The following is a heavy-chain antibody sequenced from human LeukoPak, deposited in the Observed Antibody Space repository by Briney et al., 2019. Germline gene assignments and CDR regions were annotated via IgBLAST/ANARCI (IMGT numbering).Heavy chain of an antibody. J-gene: IGHJ3*02. CDR2: ITSGTYT. V-gene: IGHV3-21*04. CDR3: ARGGYCSSTSCSGAFDI. D-gene: IGHD2-2*01. CDR1: GFNFSNYN. Sequence: GGSLRLSCAASGFNFSNYNMNWVRQAPGKGLEWVSAITSGTYTYYVDSVKGRFTISRDNAKNSLYLQMNSLRAEDTALYHRARGGYCSSTSCSGAFDIWGQGTMVTVSS.